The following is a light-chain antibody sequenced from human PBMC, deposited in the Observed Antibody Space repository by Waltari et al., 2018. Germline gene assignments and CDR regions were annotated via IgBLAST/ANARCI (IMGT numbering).Light chain of an antibody. CDR3: SSYTSSSTRV. Sequence: QSVLTQPASVSGAPGQSTTSTCTGTSSDVGVYNYVAWYQQHPGKAPKLMIYDVSNRPSGVSNRFSGSKSGNTASLTISGLHAEDEADYYCSSYTSSSTRVFGGGTKLTVL. J-gene: IGLJ2*01. CDR2: DVS. CDR1: SSDVGVYNY. V-gene: IGLV2-14*03.